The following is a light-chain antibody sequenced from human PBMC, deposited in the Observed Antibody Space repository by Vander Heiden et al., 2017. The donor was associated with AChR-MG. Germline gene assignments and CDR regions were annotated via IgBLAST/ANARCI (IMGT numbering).Light chain of an antibody. CDR2: GAS. Sequence: IVLTQSPGTLSLSPGERATLSCRASQSVSSSYLDWYQQKPGQAPRLLIYGASSRATGIPDRFSGSGSGTDFTLTISRLEPEDFAVYYCQQYGSPPSITFGQGTRLEIK. CDR3: QQYGSPPSIT. J-gene: IGKJ5*01. CDR1: QSVSSSY. V-gene: IGKV3-20*01.